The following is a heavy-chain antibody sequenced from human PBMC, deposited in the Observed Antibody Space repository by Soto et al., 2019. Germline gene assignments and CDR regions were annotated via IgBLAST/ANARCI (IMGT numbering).Heavy chain of an antibody. D-gene: IGHD2-15*01. CDR3: ARSQGGSSSLDIYYYYYYGMDV. V-gene: IGHV1-69*01. Sequence: QVQLVQSGAEVKKPGSSVKVSCTAPGGTFSSYAISWVRQAPGQGLEWMGGIIPIFGTANYAEKFQGRVTITADESTSTGYMGLSSLRSEDTAVYYCARSQGGSSSLDIYYYYYYGMDVWGQGTTVTVSS. CDR1: GGTFSSYA. J-gene: IGHJ6*02. CDR2: IIPIFGTA.